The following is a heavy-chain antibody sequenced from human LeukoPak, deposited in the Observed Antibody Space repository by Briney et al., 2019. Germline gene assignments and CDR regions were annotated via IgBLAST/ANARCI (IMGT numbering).Heavy chain of an antibody. D-gene: IGHD6-13*01. Sequence: RASVKVSCKASGYTFTSYAISWVRQAPGQGLEWMGGIIPIFATANYAQKFQGRVTITADESTSTAYMELSSLRSEDTAVYYCARDFSSWYERPHTGFDYWGQGTLVTVSS. J-gene: IGHJ4*02. V-gene: IGHV1-69*13. CDR3: ARDFSSWYERPHTGFDY. CDR1: GYTFTSYA. CDR2: IIPIFATA.